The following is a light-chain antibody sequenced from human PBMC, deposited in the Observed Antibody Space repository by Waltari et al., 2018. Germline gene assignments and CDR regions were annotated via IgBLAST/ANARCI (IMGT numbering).Light chain of an antibody. CDR3: QSADSSDTYVV. CDR1: ALQKQY. CDR2: KDT. Sequence: SYELTQPPSVSVSPGQTARITCSGDALQKQYGYWYQQKPGQAPVLVIYKDTERPSGIAERFSGSSSGTTVTLTISGVQAEDEADYYCQSADSSDTYVVFGGGTKLTVL. V-gene: IGLV3-25*03. J-gene: IGLJ2*01.